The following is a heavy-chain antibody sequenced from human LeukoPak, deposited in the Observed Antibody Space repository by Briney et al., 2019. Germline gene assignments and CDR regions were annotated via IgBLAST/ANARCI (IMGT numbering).Heavy chain of an antibody. Sequence: GGSLRLSCATSGFTFNNNAMSWVRQAPGKGLEWVSAINGGGDATEYADSVKGRFTISRDNSKNTLYVQMNSLRPDDTAVYYCARCTASCYANAFDVWGQGTLLTVSS. V-gene: IGHV3-23*01. CDR2: INGGGDAT. D-gene: IGHD2-2*01. CDR1: GFTFNNNA. CDR3: ARCTASCYANAFDV. J-gene: IGHJ3*01.